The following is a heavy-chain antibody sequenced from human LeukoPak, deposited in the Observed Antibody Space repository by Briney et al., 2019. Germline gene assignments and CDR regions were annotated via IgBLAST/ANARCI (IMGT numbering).Heavy chain of an antibody. D-gene: IGHD6-19*01. V-gene: IGHV4-31*03. CDR2: IYYSGST. J-gene: IGHJ1*01. Sequence: PSETLSLTCSVSGGSISESSFYWGWIRQHPGKGLEWIGYIYYSGSTYYNPSLKSRVTISVDTSKNQFSLKLSSVTAADTAVYYCARELAVAGSRYFQHWGQGTLVTVSS. CDR1: GGSISESSFY. CDR3: ARELAVAGSRYFQH.